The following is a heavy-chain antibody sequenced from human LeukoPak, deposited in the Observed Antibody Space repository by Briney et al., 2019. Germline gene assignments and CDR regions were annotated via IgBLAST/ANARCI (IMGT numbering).Heavy chain of an antibody. CDR1: GGSTSSYY. Sequence: PSETLSLTCTVSGGSTSSYYWSWIRQPAGKGLEWIGRIYTSGSTNYNPSLKSRVTMSVDTSKNQFSLKLSSVTAADTAVYYCARVPFSGWYYYGMDVWGQGTTVTVSS. D-gene: IGHD6-19*01. CDR2: IYTSGST. V-gene: IGHV4-4*07. CDR3: ARVPFSGWYYYGMDV. J-gene: IGHJ6*02.